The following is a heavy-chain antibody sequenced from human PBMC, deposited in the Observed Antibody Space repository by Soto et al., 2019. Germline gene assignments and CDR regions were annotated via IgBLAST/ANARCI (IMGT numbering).Heavy chain of an antibody. CDR2: IRGETNGGTA. CDR3: TRYYYESSGYYVY. V-gene: IGHV3-49*04. CDR1: GFNFANYA. D-gene: IGHD3-22*01. J-gene: IGHJ4*02. Sequence: PGGSLRLSCTGSGFNFANYALTWVRQAPGQGPEWVGFIRGETNGGTADYAAPLKGRITISRDDSKSIAYLEINSLQTEDTAVYYCTRYYYESSGYYVYWGQGTLVTVSS.